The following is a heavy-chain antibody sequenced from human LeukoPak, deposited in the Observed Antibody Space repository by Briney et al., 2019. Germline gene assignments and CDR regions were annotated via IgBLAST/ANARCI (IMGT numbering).Heavy chain of an antibody. V-gene: IGHV1-46*01. CDR1: GYTFTSYY. J-gene: IGHJ6*03. CDR2: INPSGGST. D-gene: IGHD2-2*01. Sequence: ASVKVSRKASGYTFTSYYMHWVRQAPGQGLEWMGIINPSGGSTSYAQKSQGRVTMTRDTSTSTVYMELSSLRSEDTAVYYCARHLIKDSVVVVGEPPSKYMDVWGKGTTVTVSS. CDR3: ARHLIKDSVVVVGEPPSKYMDV.